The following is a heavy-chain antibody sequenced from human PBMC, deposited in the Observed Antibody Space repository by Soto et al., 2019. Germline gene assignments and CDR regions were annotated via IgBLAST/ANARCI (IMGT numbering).Heavy chain of an antibody. CDR2: LSNTGRRT. CDR3: ATEMGATQGPFDN. V-gene: IGHV3-23*01. CDR1: VFPFGANA. D-gene: IGHD1-26*01. Sequence: LRLSCVVSVFPFGANAMSWVRQAPGKGLEWVSGLSNTGRRTSYADSVKGRFNISRDNSENTVYLQMNSLRVEDTAVYYCATEMGATQGPFDNWGQGTLVTVSS. J-gene: IGHJ4*02.